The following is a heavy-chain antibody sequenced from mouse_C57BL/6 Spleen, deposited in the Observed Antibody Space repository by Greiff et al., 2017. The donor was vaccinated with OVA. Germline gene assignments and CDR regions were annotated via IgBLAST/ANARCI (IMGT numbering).Heavy chain of an antibody. CDR3: ARSYYDYDSGFAY. CDR1: GYTFTSYW. V-gene: IGHV1-55*01. J-gene: IGHJ3*01. Sequence: QVQLQQPGAELVKPGASVKMSCKASGYTFTSYWITWVKQRPGQGLEWIGDIYPGSGSTNYNEKFKSKATLTVDTSSSTAYMQLSSLTSEDSAVYYCARSYYDYDSGFAYWGQGTLVTVSA. CDR2: IYPGSGST. D-gene: IGHD2-4*01.